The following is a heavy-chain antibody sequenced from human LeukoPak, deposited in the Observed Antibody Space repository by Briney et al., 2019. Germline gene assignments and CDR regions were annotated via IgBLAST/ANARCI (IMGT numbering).Heavy chain of an antibody. CDR1: GFTFSSYG. CDR2: ISGSGGST. CDR3: AKAHYYDSSGYGFRYDY. D-gene: IGHD3-22*01. J-gene: IGHJ4*02. Sequence: GGSLRLSCAASGFTFSSYGMSWVRQAPGKGLEWVSAISGSGGSTYYADSVKGRFTISRDNSKNTLYLQMNSLRAEDTAVYYCAKAHYYDSSGYGFRYDYWGQGTLVTVSS. V-gene: IGHV3-23*01.